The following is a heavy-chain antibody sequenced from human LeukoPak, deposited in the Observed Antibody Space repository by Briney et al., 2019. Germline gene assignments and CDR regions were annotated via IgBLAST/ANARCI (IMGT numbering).Heavy chain of an antibody. CDR1: GGSISTGSYY. CDR3: ARSSLAVYFDY. CDR2: IFTRGTT. J-gene: IGHJ4*02. Sequence: SQTLSLTCTVSGGSISTGSYYWNWIRQPAGKGLEWLGNIFTRGTTNYNASLASRLTISLDTAKNHFSLYLSSVTAADTAMYFCARSSLAVYFDYWGQGTLVTASS. V-gene: IGHV4-61*09.